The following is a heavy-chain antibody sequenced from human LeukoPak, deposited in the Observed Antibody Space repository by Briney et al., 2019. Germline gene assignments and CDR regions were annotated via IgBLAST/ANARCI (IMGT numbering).Heavy chain of an antibody. CDR2: MNPNSGNT. CDR3: ARRVPFVGRVLGFDP. D-gene: IGHD6-13*01. V-gene: IGHV1-8*01. Sequence: ASVKVSCKASGYTFTSYDINWVRQATGQGLEWMGWMNPNSGNTGYAQKFQGRVTMTRNTSISTAYMELSGLRSEDTAVYYCARRVPFVGRVLGFDPWGQGTLVTVSS. CDR1: GYTFTSYD. J-gene: IGHJ5*02.